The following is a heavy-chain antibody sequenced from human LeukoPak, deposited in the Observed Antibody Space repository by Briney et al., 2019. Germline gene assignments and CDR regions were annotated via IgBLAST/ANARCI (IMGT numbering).Heavy chain of an antibody. D-gene: IGHD2-8*01. V-gene: IGHV3-48*03. CDR1: GFSLRSSE. CDR2: INSADNVQ. CDR3: ARDTVNGPFVISLDL. J-gene: IGHJ5*02. Sequence: GGSLRLSCAASGFSLRSSEMNWVRQAPGKRPEWVAHINSADNVQYYTDSVRGRFTMSRDNAKDLLFLQMNSLRDDDTAVYYCARDTVNGPFVISLDLWGQGVLVTVSS.